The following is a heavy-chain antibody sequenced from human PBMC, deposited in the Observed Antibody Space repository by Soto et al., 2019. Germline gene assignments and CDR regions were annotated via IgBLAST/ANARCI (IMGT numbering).Heavy chain of an antibody. Sequence: SETVSLTCSAAGYSMSSGYYWGWIRQPPGKGLEWIGTIYHSGSTYYNPSLKSRVTISVDTSKNQFSLKLNSVTAADTAVYYCARALYCSGGSCSALRRMDDWGLGTTVTVPS. V-gene: IGHV4-38-2*02. D-gene: IGHD2-15*01. CDR2: IYHSGST. CDR1: GYSMSSGYY. J-gene: IGHJ6*02. CDR3: ARALYCSGGSCSALRRMDD.